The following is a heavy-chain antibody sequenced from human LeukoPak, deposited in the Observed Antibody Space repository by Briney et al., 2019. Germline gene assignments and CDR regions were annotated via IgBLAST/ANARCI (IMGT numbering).Heavy chain of an antibody. J-gene: IGHJ4*02. CDR1: GFTFSSYN. CDR3: ARDCWDYGSGSYCGIDY. CDR2: ITSSSNYI. Sequence: PGGSLRLSCAASGFTFSSYNMNWVRQAPGKGLEWVSSITSSSNYIYYADSVKGRFAISRDNAKNSLYLQMNSLRAEDTTVYYCARDCWDYGSGSYCGIDYWGQGTLVTVSS. V-gene: IGHV3-21*03. D-gene: IGHD3-10*01.